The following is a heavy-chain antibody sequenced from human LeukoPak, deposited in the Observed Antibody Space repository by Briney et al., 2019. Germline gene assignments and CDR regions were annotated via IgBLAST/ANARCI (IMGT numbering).Heavy chain of an antibody. D-gene: IGHD4-17*01. J-gene: IGHJ4*02. V-gene: IGHV3-74*01. CDR3: AKGGATVIDY. CDR1: GFTFRSYW. Sequence: GGSLRLSCAASGFTFRSYWMYWVRQAPGKGLVWVSRITSDGSTTTYADSVKGRFTISRDNAKDTLYLQMNSLRAEDTAVYYCAKGGATVIDYWGQGTLVTVSS. CDR2: ITSDGSTT.